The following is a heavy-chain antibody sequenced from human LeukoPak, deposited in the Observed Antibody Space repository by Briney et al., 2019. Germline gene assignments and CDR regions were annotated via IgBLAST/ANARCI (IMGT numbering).Heavy chain of an antibody. Sequence: SETLSLTCTVSGGSISSYYWSWIRQPPGKGLEWIGYIYYSGSTNYNPSLKSRVTISVDTSKNQFSLKLSSVTAADTAVYYRARDRGAALGAYYGMDVWGQGTSVTVSS. J-gene: IGHJ6*02. D-gene: IGHD3-10*01. CDR1: GGSISSYY. CDR3: ARDRGAALGAYYGMDV. V-gene: IGHV4-59*01. CDR2: IYYSGST.